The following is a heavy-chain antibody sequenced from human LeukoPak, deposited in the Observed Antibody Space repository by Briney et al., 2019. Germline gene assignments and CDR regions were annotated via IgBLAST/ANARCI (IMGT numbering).Heavy chain of an antibody. V-gene: IGHV4-59*01. CDR3: ARQYCSGGSCYPVAYMDV. J-gene: IGHJ6*03. D-gene: IGHD2-15*01. CDR1: GGPFGSYY. Sequence: PSETLSLTCTVSGGPFGSYYGSWFGQPPGKGLEGIGYIYYSGSTNYNPSLKSRVTISVDTSKNQFSLKLSSVTAADTAVYYCARQYCSGGSCYPVAYMDVWGKGTTVTISS. CDR2: IYYSGST.